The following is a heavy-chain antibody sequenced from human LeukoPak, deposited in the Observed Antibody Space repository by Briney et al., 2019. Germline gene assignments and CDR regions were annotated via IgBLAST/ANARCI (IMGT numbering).Heavy chain of an antibody. CDR3: ARLPPSSRTLYFDY. CDR1: GGSISSYY. V-gene: IGHV4-59*08. D-gene: IGHD6-13*01. Sequence: SETLSLTCTVSGGSISSYYWSWIRQPPGKGLEWIGYIYYSGSTNYNPSLKSRVTISVDTSKNQFSLKLSSVTAADTAVYYCARLPPSSRTLYFDYWGQGTPVIVSS. CDR2: IYYSGST. J-gene: IGHJ4*02.